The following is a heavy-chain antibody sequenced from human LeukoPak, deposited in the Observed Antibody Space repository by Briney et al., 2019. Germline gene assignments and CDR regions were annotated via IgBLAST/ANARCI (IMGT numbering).Heavy chain of an antibody. J-gene: IGHJ4*02. D-gene: IGHD3-10*01. V-gene: IGHV3-30-3*01. CDR1: GFTFSSYA. CDR3: ATSKGRFGELLASFDY. CDR2: ISYDGSNK. Sequence: PGGSLRLSCAASGFTFSSYAMHWVRQAPGKGLEWVAVISYDGSNKYYADSVKGRFTISRDNSKNTLYLQMNSLRAEDTAVYYCATSKGRFGELLASFDYWGQGTLVTVSS.